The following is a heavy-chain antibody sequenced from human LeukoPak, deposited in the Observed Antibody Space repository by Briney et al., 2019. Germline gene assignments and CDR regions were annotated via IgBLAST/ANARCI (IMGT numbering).Heavy chain of an antibody. J-gene: IGHJ6*04. CDR3: AELGITMIGGV. Sequence: GGSLRLSCAASGFTFSSYEMNWVRQAPGKGMEWVSYISSSGSTIYYADSVKGRFTISRDNAKNSPYLQMNSLRAEDTAVYYCAELGITMIGGVWGKGTTVTISS. D-gene: IGHD3-10*02. CDR2: ISSSGSTI. CDR1: GFTFSSYE. V-gene: IGHV3-48*03.